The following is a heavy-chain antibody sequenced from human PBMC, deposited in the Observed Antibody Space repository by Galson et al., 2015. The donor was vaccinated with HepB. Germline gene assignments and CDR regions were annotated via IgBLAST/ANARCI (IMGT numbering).Heavy chain of an antibody. CDR1: GYTFTSYG. D-gene: IGHD1-1*01. CDR3: ARDVDWNLDY. J-gene: IGHJ4*02. Sequence: SVKVSCKASGYTFTSYGINWVRQAPGQGLEWMGWISTKKGNTKYALKLQGRLAMTTDTSTRTAYMELRSLISDDTALYYCARDVDWNLDYWGQGTLVTVSP. V-gene: IGHV1-18*04. CDR2: ISTKKGNT.